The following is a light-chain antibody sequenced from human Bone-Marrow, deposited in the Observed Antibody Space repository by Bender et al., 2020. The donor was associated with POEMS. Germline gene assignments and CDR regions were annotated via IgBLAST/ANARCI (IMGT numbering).Light chain of an antibody. V-gene: IGLV2-18*02. CDR2: EVS. CDR1: SSDVGNSNL. Sequence: QSALTQPPSVSGSPGQSVTISCTGTSSDVGNSNLVSWYQQPPGTAPKLMIYEVSNRPSGVPDRFSGSKSGNTASLTISGLQAEDEADYYCSSSTRSNTYLFGTGTKVTVL. J-gene: IGLJ1*01. CDR3: SSSTRSNTYL.